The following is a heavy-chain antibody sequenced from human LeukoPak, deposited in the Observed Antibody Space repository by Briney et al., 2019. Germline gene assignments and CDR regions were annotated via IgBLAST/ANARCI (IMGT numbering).Heavy chain of an antibody. Sequence: SETLSLTCAVYGGSFSGYYWSWIRQPPGKGLEWIGYIYYSGSTNYNPSLKSRVTISVDTSKNQFSLKLSSVTAADTAVYYRARGPVGGTTYNDGDAFDIWSQGTMVTVSS. D-gene: IGHD1-7*01. V-gene: IGHV4-59*01. J-gene: IGHJ3*02. CDR2: IYYSGST. CDR1: GGSFSGYY. CDR3: ARGPVGGTTYNDGDAFDI.